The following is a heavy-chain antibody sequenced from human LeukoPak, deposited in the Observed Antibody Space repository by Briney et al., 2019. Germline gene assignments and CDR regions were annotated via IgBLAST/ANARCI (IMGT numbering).Heavy chain of an antibody. J-gene: IGHJ6*02. CDR1: GFTFSSYS. Sequence: GGSLRLSCAASGFTFSSYSMNWVRQAPGKGLEWVSSISSSSSYIYYADSVKGRFTISRDNSKNTLYLQMNSLRAEDAAVYYCARGYSYGPTYYYYGMDVWGQGTTVTVSS. V-gene: IGHV3-21*01. CDR3: ARGYSYGPTYYYYGMDV. CDR2: ISSSSSYI. D-gene: IGHD5-18*01.